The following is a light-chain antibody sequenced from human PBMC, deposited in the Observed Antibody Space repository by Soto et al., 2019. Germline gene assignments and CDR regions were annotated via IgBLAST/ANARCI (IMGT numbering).Light chain of an antibody. J-gene: IGKJ1*01. CDR1: QTRDSQY. CDR2: GVF. CDR3: QHFGLPQWT. V-gene: IGKV3-20*01. Sequence: EMILTQSPGTLSLSPGETATLSCRASQTRDSQYLGWYQQRPGQAPRLLIHGVFIRAPGIPGRFSCGGYGTDFTLTISRLEREDSAVYFCQHFGLPQWTFGQGTKVDIK.